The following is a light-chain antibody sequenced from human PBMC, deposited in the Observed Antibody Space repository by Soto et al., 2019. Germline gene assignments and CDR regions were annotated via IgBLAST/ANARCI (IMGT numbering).Light chain of an antibody. J-gene: IGKJ1*01. V-gene: IGKV1-33*01. CDR1: QEISNY. CDR3: QQYDQLPRT. Sequence: DIQMIQSPSSLSASVGDRVTITCQASQEISNYLNWYQQKPGKAPKLLIYDASNLERGVPSRFSGRGSGTDFTCTISSLHPEDFATYHCQQYDQLPRTLGRGTKVEI. CDR2: DAS.